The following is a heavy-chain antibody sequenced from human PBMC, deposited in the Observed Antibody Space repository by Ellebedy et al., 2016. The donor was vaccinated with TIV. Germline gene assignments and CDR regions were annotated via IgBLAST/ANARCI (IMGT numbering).Heavy chain of an antibody. Sequence: GESLKISXAASGFTVSSNYMSWVRQAPGKGLEWVSVIYSGGSTYYADSVKGRFTISRDNSKNTLYLQMNSLRAEDTAVYYCASLPSAEYLDYWGQGTLVTVSS. CDR2: IYSGGST. CDR1: GFTVSSNY. CDR3: ASLPSAEYLDY. J-gene: IGHJ4*02. V-gene: IGHV3-53*01.